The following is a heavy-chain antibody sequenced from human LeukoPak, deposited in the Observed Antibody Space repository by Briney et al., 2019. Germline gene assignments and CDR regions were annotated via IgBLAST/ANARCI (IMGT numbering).Heavy chain of an antibody. Sequence: GASVKVSCKASGGTFSSYAISWVRQAPGQGLEWMGRIIPILGIANYAQKFQGRVTITADKSTSTAYMELSSLRSEDTAVYYCARSPPSISPRRSFDYWGQGTLVTVSS. V-gene: IGHV1-69*04. J-gene: IGHJ4*02. D-gene: IGHD2-2*02. CDR3: ARSPPSISPRRSFDY. CDR1: GGTFSSYA. CDR2: IIPILGIA.